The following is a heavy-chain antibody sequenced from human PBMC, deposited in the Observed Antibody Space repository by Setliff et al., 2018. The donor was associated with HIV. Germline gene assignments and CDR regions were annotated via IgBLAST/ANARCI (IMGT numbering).Heavy chain of an antibody. J-gene: IGHJ4*02. Sequence: ASVKVSCKASGYSFINYSIHWVRQAPGQGLEWMGVVDPRGGSTHYSQKLQGRVTMTRDTSTSTVYMELRSLRSEDTAIYYCAREATVTYRNFDYWGQGTLVTVSS. CDR3: AREATVTYRNFDY. D-gene: IGHD4-17*01. CDR1: GYSFINYS. V-gene: IGHV1-46*03. CDR2: VDPRGGST.